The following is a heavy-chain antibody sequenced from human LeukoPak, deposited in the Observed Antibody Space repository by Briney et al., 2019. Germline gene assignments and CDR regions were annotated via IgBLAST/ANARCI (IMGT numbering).Heavy chain of an antibody. D-gene: IGHD3-16*01. CDR1: GFTFSAYR. J-gene: IGHJ4*02. CDR3: ARRPVGAFPFDY. V-gene: IGHV3-48*01. Sequence: GGSLRLSCAASGFTFSAYRMNWVRQAPGQGPEWISYITNGGETIYYADSVKGRFTISRDNVRNLLYLQMDSLRVEDTAVYFCARRPVGAFPFDYWGQGALVTVPS. CDR2: ITNGGETI.